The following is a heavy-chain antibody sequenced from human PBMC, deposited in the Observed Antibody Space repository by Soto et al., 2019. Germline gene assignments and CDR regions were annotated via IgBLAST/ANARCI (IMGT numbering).Heavy chain of an antibody. CDR2: TYYRSKWYN. D-gene: IGHD2-2*01. CDR3: ARDRGGGIVVVPAAPDCYYGMDV. V-gene: IGHV6-1*01. CDR1: GDSVSSNSEA. Sequence: SQTVSLTCAISGDSVSSNSEASNWIRQSPSRGLEWLGRTYYRSKWYNDYAVSVKSRITINPDTSKNQFSLQLNSVTPEDTAVYYCARDRGGGIVVVPAAPDCYYGMDVWGQVTTVTVS. J-gene: IGHJ6*02.